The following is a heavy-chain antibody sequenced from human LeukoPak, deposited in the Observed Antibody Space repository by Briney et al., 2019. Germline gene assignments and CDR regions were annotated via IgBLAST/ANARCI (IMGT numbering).Heavy chain of an antibody. CDR1: GGSFSGYY. D-gene: IGHD3-3*01. CDR2: INHSGST. J-gene: IGHJ5*02. V-gene: IGHV4-34*01. Sequence: PSETLSLTCAVYGGSFSGYYWSWIRQPPGKGLEWIGEINHSGSTNYNPSLKSRVTISVDMSKNQFSLKLSSVTAADTAVYYCARDLRITIFGVVISNWFDPWGQGTLVTVSS. CDR3: ARDLRITIFGVVISNWFDP.